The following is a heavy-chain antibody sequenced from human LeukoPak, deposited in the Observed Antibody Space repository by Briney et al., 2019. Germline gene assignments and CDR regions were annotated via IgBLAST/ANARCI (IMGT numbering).Heavy chain of an antibody. CDR1: GYTFTSYY. D-gene: IGHD6-6*01. Sequence: ASVTVSFKASGYTFTSYYMHWVRQAPGQGLEWMGIINPSGGSTSYAQKFQGRVTMTRDMSTSTVYMELSSLRSEDTAVYYCARDSSSNWFDPWGQETLVTVSS. CDR3: ARDSSSNWFDP. J-gene: IGHJ5*02. CDR2: INPSGGST. V-gene: IGHV1-46*01.